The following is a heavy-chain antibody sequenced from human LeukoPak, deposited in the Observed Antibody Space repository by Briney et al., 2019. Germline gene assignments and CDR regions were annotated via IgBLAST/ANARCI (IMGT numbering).Heavy chain of an antibody. CDR1: GFTFSSYG. CDR3: ATQRREAIAVAGKGDYFDY. J-gene: IGHJ4*02. D-gene: IGHD6-19*01. Sequence: GGSLRLSCAASGFTFSSYGMHWVRQAPGKGLEWVAVISYDGSNKYYADSVKGRFTISRDNSKNTLYLQMNSLRAEDTAVYYCATQRREAIAVAGKGDYFDYWGQGTLVTVSS. V-gene: IGHV3-30*03. CDR2: ISYDGSNK.